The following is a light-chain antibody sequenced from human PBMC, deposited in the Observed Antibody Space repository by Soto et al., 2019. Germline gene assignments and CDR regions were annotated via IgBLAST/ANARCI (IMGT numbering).Light chain of an antibody. J-gene: IGKJ2*01. Sequence: EIVMTQSPATLSLSPGERATLSCRASQTIDNTLAWYQRKPGQAPRLLIYDASTRATGVRARFSGSGSGTDFTLTISSLQSEDFAVYYCQHYNYWPYTFGQGTKVEIK. V-gene: IGKV3-15*01. CDR3: QHYNYWPYT. CDR1: QTIDNT. CDR2: DAS.